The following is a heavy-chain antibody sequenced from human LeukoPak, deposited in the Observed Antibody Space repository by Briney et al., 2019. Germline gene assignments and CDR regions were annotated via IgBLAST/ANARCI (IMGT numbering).Heavy chain of an antibody. V-gene: IGHV3-15*01. D-gene: IGHD6-19*01. CDR3: TTQYSSGWYWFFDY. CDR2: IKSKTDGGTT. J-gene: IGHJ4*01. CDR1: GFTFSNAW. Sequence: GGSLRLSCAASGFTFSNAWMSWVRQAPGKGLEWVGRIKSKTDGGTTDYAAPVKGRFTISRDDSKNTLYLQMNSLKTEDTAVYYCTTQYSSGWYWFFDYWGQEPWSPSPQ.